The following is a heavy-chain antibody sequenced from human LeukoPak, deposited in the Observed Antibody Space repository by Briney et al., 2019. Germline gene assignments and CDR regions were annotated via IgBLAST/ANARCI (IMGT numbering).Heavy chain of an antibody. CDR1: GFTFHDYA. Sequence: TGGSLRLSCAASGFTFHDYAMHWVRHAPGEGLVWVSSISSSSRYIYYADSFKGRFTISRDNAKNSLYLQMNSLRAEDTAVYYCARDSSGWYYFDYWGQGTLVTVSS. CDR2: ISSSSRYI. V-gene: IGHV3-21*01. D-gene: IGHD6-19*01. J-gene: IGHJ4*02. CDR3: ARDSSGWYYFDY.